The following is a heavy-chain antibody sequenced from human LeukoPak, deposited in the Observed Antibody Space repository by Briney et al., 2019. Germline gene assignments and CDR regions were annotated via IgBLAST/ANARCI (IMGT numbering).Heavy chain of an antibody. CDR2: IKQDGSET. V-gene: IGHV3-7*04. CDR3: ARDSLGGSCYGD. CDR1: GFTFNNHY. D-gene: IGHD3-22*01. J-gene: IGHJ4*02. Sequence: GGSLRLSYAASGFTFNNHYLTCVRQAPGKGLEWVANIKQDGSETYYLDSVKGRFTISRDNAKNSLYLQMNNLRAEDAAVYYCARDSLGGSCYGDWGRRTLVTVSS.